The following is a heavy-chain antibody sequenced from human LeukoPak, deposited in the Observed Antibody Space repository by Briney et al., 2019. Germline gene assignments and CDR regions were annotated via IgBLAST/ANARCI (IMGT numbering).Heavy chain of an antibody. V-gene: IGHV4-30-4*08. CDR1: GGSISSGDYY. Sequence: PSQTLSLTCTVSGGSISSGDYYWSWIRQPPGKGLEWIGYIYYSGSTYYNPSLKSRVTISVDTSKNQLSLKLSSVTAADTAVYYCARVVFPFGVVIITPGTFDYWGQGTLVTVSS. D-gene: IGHD3-3*01. CDR2: IYYSGST. J-gene: IGHJ4*02. CDR3: ARVVFPFGVVIITPGTFDY.